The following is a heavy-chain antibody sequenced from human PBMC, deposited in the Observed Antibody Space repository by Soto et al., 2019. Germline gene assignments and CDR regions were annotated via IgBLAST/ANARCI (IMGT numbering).Heavy chain of an antibody. Sequence: YRVSCGNYVITGVRPTPGKGLEWVAGISVSGGSTNYAVSVKGRFTISRDNDKNTVYLQMNSLRAEDTAVYYCAKGDLFVGGTIYGMDVWGQGNTVTVSS. CDR2: ISVSGGST. CDR1: RVSCGNYV. CDR3: AKGDLFVGGTIYGMDV. J-gene: IGHJ6*02. V-gene: IGHV3-23*01. D-gene: IGHD3-16*01.